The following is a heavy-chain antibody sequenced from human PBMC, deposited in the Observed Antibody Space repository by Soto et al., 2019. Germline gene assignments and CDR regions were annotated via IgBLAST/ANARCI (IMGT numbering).Heavy chain of an antibody. CDR2: ISGSGGST. Sequence: EVQLLESGGGLVQPGGSLRLSCAASGFTFSSYAMSWVRQAPGKGLEWVSAISGSGGSTYYADSVKGRFTISRDNSKNTLYLQMNSLRAEDTAVYYSPKDSPGSSGYYLLRYYYGMDVWGQGTTVTVSS. D-gene: IGHD3-22*01. J-gene: IGHJ6*02. CDR1: GFTFSSYA. CDR3: PKDSPGSSGYYLLRYYYGMDV. V-gene: IGHV3-23*01.